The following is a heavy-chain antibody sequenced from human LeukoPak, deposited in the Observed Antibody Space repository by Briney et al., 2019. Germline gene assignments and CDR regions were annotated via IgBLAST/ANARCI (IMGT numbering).Heavy chain of an antibody. CDR2: IYWDDDK. V-gene: IGHV2-5*02. Sequence: SGPTLVRPTQTLTPTCTFSGFSLSTNGLHVGWIRQPPGKALEWLALIYWDDDKRYSPSLKNRLTITKDTSKSQVVLTMTNMDPVDTATYYCARGLVPPAAMPEVFDYWGQGTLVTVSS. CDR1: GFSLSTNGLH. D-gene: IGHD2-2*01. CDR3: ARGLVPPAAMPEVFDY. J-gene: IGHJ4*02.